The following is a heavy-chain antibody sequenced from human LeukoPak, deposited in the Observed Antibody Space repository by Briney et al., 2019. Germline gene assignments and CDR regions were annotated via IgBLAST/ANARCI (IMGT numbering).Heavy chain of an antibody. D-gene: IGHD3-10*01. CDR2: ISADNGNT. CDR1: GYTFTHYD. CDR3: ARGPMWGSGNYYIDY. V-gene: IGHV1-18*01. Sequence: ASVKVSCKASGYTFTHYDINWVRQAPGQGLEWMGWISADNGNTNYAQKLQGRVTMTTDTSTSTAYMDLRSLRSDDTAVYYCARGPMWGSGNYYIDYWGQGTLVTVSS. J-gene: IGHJ4*02.